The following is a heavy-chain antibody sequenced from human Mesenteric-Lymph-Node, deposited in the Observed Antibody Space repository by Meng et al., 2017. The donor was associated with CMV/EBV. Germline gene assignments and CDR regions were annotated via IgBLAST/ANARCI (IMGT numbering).Heavy chain of an antibody. CDR3: ARLYLDHFGGVKYFDY. Sequence: GGSLRLSCAASGFTFSSYWMHWVRQAPGKGLVWVSRINSDGSSTSYADSVKGRFTISRDNAKNTLYLQMNSLRAEDTAVYYCARLYLDHFGGVKYFDYWGQGTLVTVSS. D-gene: IGHD3-16*01. J-gene: IGHJ4*02. V-gene: IGHV3-74*01. CDR2: INSDGSST. CDR1: GFTFSSYW.